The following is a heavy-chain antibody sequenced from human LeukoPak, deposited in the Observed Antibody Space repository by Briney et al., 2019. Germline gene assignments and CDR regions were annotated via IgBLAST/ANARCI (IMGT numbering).Heavy chain of an antibody. Sequence: GGSLRLSCLASGFIFCNYDLHWVRQAPGKRPEFISSINRSGSRTYYADSVKGRFTISRDNSKNTLFLQMSGLRLEDTSVYYCMIRGGGDYWGQGTLVSVSS. CDR3: MIRGGGDY. J-gene: IGHJ4*02. D-gene: IGHD3-16*01. CDR2: INRSGSRT. CDR1: GFIFCNYD. V-gene: IGHV3-64D*06.